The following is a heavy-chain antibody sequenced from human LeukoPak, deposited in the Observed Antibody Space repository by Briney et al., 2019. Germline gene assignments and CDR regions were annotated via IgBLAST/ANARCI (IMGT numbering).Heavy chain of an antibody. D-gene: IGHD2-21*02. CDR2: IKPKSGGT. CDR3: AGVSVPSVGVSAVPVYFGY. CDR1: GYTFTDYF. J-gene: IGHJ4*02. Sequence: GASVKVSCKASGYTFTDYFLYWVRQAPGQGLEWMGWIKPKSGGTNYARDFQGRVTMTRDTSISTVYLELTRLRSGDTAVSFCAGVSVPSVGVSAVPVYFGYWGQGPLVIVSS. V-gene: IGHV1-2*02.